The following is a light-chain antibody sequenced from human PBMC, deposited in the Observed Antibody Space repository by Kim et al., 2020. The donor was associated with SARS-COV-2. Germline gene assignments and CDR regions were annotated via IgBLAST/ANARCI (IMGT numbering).Light chain of an antibody. CDR2: QDS. V-gene: IGLV3-1*01. Sequence: VSPGQTASITCSGDKLGDKYACWYQQKPGQSPVLVIYQDSKRPSGFPERFSGSNSGNTATLTISGTQAMDEADYYCQAWDSSTYWVFGGVTQLTFL. CDR3: QAWDSSTYWV. J-gene: IGLJ3*02. CDR1: KLGDKY.